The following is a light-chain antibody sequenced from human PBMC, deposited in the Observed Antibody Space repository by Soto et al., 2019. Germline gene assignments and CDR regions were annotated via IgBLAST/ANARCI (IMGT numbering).Light chain of an antibody. CDR3: LQYNGYYRT. J-gene: IGKJ1*01. V-gene: IGKV1-5*01. Sequence: DIQMTQSPSTLSGSVGDRVTTTCRASQTISGWLAWYQQRPGKAPNLLIFDASTLESGVPSRFSGSGSGTTFTLTISSLQSDDFATYYCLQYNGYYRTFGQGTKV. CDR2: DAS. CDR1: QTISGW.